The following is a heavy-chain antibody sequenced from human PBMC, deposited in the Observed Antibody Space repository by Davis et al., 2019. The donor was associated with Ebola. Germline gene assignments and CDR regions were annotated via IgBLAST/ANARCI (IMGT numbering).Heavy chain of an antibody. J-gene: IGHJ6*02. CDR1: GFTFSSYW. V-gene: IGHV3-74*01. Sequence: GESLKISCAASGFTFSSYWMHWVRQAPGKGLVWVSRINSDGSSTSYADSVKGRFTISRDNAKNTLYLQMNSLRAEDTAVYYCARVLGGIVALYYGMDVWGQGTTVTVSS. CDR3: ARVLGGIVALYYGMDV. D-gene: IGHD1-26*01. CDR2: INSDGSST.